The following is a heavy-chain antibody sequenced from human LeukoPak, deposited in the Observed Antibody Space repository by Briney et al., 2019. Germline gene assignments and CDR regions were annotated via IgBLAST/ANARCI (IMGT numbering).Heavy chain of an antibody. Sequence: SETLSLTCSVSAVSISSTTYYWGWIRQPPGKGLEWIGSIYYSGRTYYNPSLRSRLTISVDTSKNQSSLKLSSVTAADTAVYYCARSVGPKGDSSGYYLGYWGQGTLVTVSS. D-gene: IGHD3-22*01. J-gene: IGHJ4*02. V-gene: IGHV4-39*07. CDR3: ARSVGPKGDSSGYYLGY. CDR1: AVSISSTTYY. CDR2: IYYSGRT.